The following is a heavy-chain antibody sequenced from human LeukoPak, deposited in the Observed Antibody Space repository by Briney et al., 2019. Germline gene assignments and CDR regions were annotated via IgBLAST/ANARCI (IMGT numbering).Heavy chain of an antibody. CDR1: GDTVSSNSAV. D-gene: IGHD1-1*01. Sequence: SQTLSLTCAISGDTVSSNSAVWNWIRQSPSRGLEWLGRTYYRSKWYYDYALSVKSRITVNPDTSKNQFSLQLNSVTPEDTAVYYCARGSHWSFRIWGPGTMVTVSS. J-gene: IGHJ3*02. CDR2: TYYRSKWYY. V-gene: IGHV6-1*01. CDR3: ARGSHWSFRI.